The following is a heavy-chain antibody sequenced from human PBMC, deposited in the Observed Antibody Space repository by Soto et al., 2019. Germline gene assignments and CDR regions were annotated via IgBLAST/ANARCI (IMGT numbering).Heavy chain of an antibody. CDR2: INYSGST. J-gene: IGHJ4*02. CDR1: SGSISSYN. D-gene: IGHD3-10*01. Sequence: ESLSLTCTVSSGSISSYNWNWVRQPPGKGLEWIGFINYSGSTHYNPSLKSRVTISLDTSKNQFSLKLNSVTAADTAVYYCARENYYALDYWGPGTLVTVSS. V-gene: IGHV4-59*01. CDR3: ARENYYALDY.